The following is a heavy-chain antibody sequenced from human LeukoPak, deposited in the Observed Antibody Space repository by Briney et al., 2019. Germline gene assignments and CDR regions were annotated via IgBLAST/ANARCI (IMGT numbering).Heavy chain of an antibody. CDR1: GFTFNSFT. D-gene: IGHD6-13*01. CDR3: ARTAQFAAGYYIDY. CDR2: ISGSRRHK. Sequence: GGSLRLFCGASGFTFNSFTMNWARGAPGGGVECVSSISGSRRHKYYADSVKGRFTISKDNAKNSLYLKMNTLKAEDRAVYYCARTAQFAAGYYIDYWGQGTLATDS. V-gene: IGHV3-21*01. J-gene: IGHJ4*02.